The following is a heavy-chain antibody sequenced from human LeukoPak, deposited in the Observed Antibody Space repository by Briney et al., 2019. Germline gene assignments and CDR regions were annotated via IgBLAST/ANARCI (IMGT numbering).Heavy chain of an antibody. CDR3: ARDPLVGATISEFDY. CDR2: ISSSSSYI. CDR1: GFTFSSYS. Sequence: GGSLRLSCAASGFTFSSYSMNWVRQAPGKGLEWVSSISSSSSYIYYADSVKGRFTISRDNAKNSLYLQVNSLRAEDTAVYYCARDPLVGATISEFDYWGQGTLVTVSS. D-gene: IGHD1-26*01. V-gene: IGHV3-21*01. J-gene: IGHJ4*02.